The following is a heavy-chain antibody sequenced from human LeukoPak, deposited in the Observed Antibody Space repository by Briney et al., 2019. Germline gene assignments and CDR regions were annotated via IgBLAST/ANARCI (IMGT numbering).Heavy chain of an antibody. Sequence: SETLSLTCTVSGGSISSYYWSWIRQPPGKGLEWSGYIYYSGSTNYNPSLKSRVTISVDTSKNQFSLKLSSVTAADTAVYYCARGAREDAFDIWGQGTMVTVSS. CDR2: IYYSGST. CDR3: ARGAREDAFDI. V-gene: IGHV4-59*01. CDR1: GGSISSYY. J-gene: IGHJ3*02.